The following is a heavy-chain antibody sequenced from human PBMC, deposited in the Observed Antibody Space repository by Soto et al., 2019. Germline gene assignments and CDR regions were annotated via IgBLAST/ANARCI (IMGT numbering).Heavy chain of an antibody. V-gene: IGHV4-59*01. CDR2: IYYSGST. CDR1: GGSISSYY. J-gene: IGHJ4*02. Sequence: QVQLQESGPGLVKPSETLSLTCTVSGGSISSYYWSWIRQPPGKGLEWIGYIYYSGSTNYNPSLKSRVTISVDTSKNQFSLKLSSVTAADTAVYYCARGGSGWRYFDYWGQGTLVTVSS. D-gene: IGHD6-19*01. CDR3: ARGGSGWRYFDY.